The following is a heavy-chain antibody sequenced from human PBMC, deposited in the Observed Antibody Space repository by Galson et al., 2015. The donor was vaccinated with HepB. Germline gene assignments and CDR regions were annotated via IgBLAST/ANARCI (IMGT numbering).Heavy chain of an antibody. D-gene: IGHD3-3*01. CDR2: ILYDGNNE. J-gene: IGHJ4*02. Sequence: SLRLSCAASGFTFSSYAMHWVRQAPGKGLEWVAIILYDGNNEYYADSVKGRFTISRDNSKNTLYLQMNSLRAEDTAVYYCARDFYDFWSGFYNQFDYWGQGTLVTVSS. V-gene: IGHV3-30-3*01. CDR3: ARDFYDFWSGFYNQFDY. CDR1: GFTFSSYA.